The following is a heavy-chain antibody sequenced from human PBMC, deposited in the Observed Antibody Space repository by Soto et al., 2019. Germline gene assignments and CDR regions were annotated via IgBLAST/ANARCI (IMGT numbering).Heavy chain of an antibody. CDR2: ISYDGSNK. V-gene: IGHV3-30*18. Sequence: QVQLVESGGGVVQPGRSLRLSCAASGFTFSSYGMHWVRQAPGKGREWVAVISYDGSNKYYADSVKGRFTISRDNSKNTMYLQMNSLRAADTAVYYCAKGSASSGCSPSSRTSYDFYGMDVWGQGTTVTVSS. J-gene: IGHJ6*02. D-gene: IGHD6-19*01. CDR3: AKGSASSGCSPSSRTSYDFYGMDV. CDR1: GFTFSSYG.